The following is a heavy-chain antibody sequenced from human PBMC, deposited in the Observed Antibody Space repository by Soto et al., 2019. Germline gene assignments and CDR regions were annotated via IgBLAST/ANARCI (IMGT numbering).Heavy chain of an antibody. V-gene: IGHV4-61*08. CDR3: ARGALGQWLVYFDY. Sequence: QLQLQESGPGLVKPAETLSLTCSVSAGSVSSAGHYWTWIRQPPGKGLEWNGYIYYTGRTNYNPSLKSRVTISVDTSRNQFSLNLSSVTAADTAMYYCARGALGQWLVYFDYWGQGSLVTVSS. D-gene: IGHD6-19*01. CDR1: AGSVSSAGHY. J-gene: IGHJ4*02. CDR2: IYYTGRT.